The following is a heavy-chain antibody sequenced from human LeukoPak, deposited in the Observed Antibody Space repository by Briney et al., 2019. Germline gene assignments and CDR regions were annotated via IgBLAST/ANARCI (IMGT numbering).Heavy chain of an antibody. J-gene: IGHJ4*02. CDR2: IYYSGST. CDR3: ASYKWFGESRLHFDY. D-gene: IGHD3-10*01. V-gene: IGHV4-34*01. CDR1: GGSFSGYY. Sequence: SETLSLTCAVYGGSFSGYYWSWIRQPPGKGLEWIGSIYYSGSTYYNPSLKSRVTISVDTSKNQFSLKLSSVTAADTAVYYCASYKWFGESRLHFDYWGQGTLVTVSS.